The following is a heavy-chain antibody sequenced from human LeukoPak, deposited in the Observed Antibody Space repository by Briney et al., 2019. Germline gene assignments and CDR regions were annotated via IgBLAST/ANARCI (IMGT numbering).Heavy chain of an antibody. Sequence: SETLSLTCTVSGGSISSYYWSWIRQPPGKGLEWIGYIYYSGSTNYNPSLKSRATISVDTSKNQFSLKLSSVTAADTAVYYCARRTDYGDYLDYWGQGTLVTVSS. D-gene: IGHD4-17*01. CDR3: ARRTDYGDYLDY. J-gene: IGHJ4*02. CDR2: IYYSGST. V-gene: IGHV4-59*08. CDR1: GGSISSYY.